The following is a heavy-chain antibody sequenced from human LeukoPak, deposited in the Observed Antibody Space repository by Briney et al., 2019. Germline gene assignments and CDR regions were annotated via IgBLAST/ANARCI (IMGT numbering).Heavy chain of an antibody. Sequence: GGSLRLSCAASGFTFSSYWMSWVRQAPGKGLGWVANIKQDGSEKYYVDSVKGRFTISRDNAKNSLYLQMNSLRAEDTAVYYCARDDNLRLAVATRGDAFDIWGQGTMVTVSS. CDR1: GFTFSSYW. CDR3: ARDDNLRLAVATRGDAFDI. J-gene: IGHJ3*02. D-gene: IGHD6-19*01. V-gene: IGHV3-7*01. CDR2: IKQDGSEK.